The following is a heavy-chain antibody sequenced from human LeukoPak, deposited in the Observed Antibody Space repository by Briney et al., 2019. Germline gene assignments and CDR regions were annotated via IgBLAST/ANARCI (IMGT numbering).Heavy chain of an antibody. CDR1: GFTFRNYE. CDR2: ISSSGTSI. V-gene: IGHV3-48*03. J-gene: IGHJ4*02. Sequence: GGSLRLSCTASGFTFRNYEMNWVRQAPGKGLEWLSYISSSGTSIYADSVKGRFTISRDNAKNSLSLQMNSLRAEDTAVYYCARQGAFYYGPFDYWGQGTPVTVSS. CDR3: ARQGAFYYGPFDY. D-gene: IGHD3-10*01.